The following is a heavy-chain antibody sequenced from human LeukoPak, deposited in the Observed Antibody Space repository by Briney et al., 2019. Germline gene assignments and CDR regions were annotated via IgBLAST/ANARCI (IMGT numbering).Heavy chain of an antibody. CDR1: GYTFTNYG. CDR2: VSAYNGNT. D-gene: IGHD2-2*01. V-gene: IGHV1-18*01. Sequence: ASVKVSCKASGYTFTNYGISWVRQAPGQGLEWMGWVSAYNGNTNYAQKLQGRVTMTTDTSTSTAYMELRSLRSDDTAVYYCARDESDIVVSNWFDPWGQGTLVTVSS. J-gene: IGHJ5*02. CDR3: ARDESDIVVSNWFDP.